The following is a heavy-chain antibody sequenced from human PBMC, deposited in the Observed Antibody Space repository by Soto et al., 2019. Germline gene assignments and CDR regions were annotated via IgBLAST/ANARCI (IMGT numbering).Heavy chain of an antibody. Sequence: QLQLQESGPGLVKPSETLSLTCTVSGGSISSSSYYWGWIRQPPGKGLEWIGSIYYSGSTYYNPSHTSRVTITVDPSQTQFPLKLSSVTAADTAVYYCARLSMAARPHYWGQGTLVTVSS. CDR3: ARLSMAARPHY. V-gene: IGHV4-39*01. D-gene: IGHD6-6*01. CDR2: IYYSGST. J-gene: IGHJ4*02. CDR1: GGSISSSSYY.